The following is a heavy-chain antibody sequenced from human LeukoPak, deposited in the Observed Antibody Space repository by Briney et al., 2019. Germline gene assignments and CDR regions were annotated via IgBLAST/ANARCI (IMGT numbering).Heavy chain of an antibody. CDR1: GFTFSSYA. CDR2: ISYDGSNK. Sequence: GGSLRLSCAASGFTFSSYAMHGVRQAPGKGLEWVAVISYDGSNKYYADSVKGRFTISRDNSKNTLYLQMNSLRAEDTAVYYCAKGLDTAMAKGIDAFDIWGQGTMVTVSS. D-gene: IGHD5-18*01. V-gene: IGHV3-30-3*01. CDR3: AKGLDTAMAKGIDAFDI. J-gene: IGHJ3*02.